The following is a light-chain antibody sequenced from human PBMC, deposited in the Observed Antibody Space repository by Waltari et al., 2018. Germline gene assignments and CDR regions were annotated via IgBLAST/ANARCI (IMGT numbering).Light chain of an antibody. CDR2: WSS. CDR1: KSVLSSSDNKNY. V-gene: IGKV4-1*01. J-gene: IGKJ4*01. Sequence: DIVMTQSPDSLAVSLGERATINCKSSKSVLSSSDNKNYLAWYQQKPGQPPKLFIYWSSTRESGVPDRFSDSGSGTDFALTISSLQAEDVAVYYCQHYYTSPPTFGGGTKVEIK. CDR3: QHYYTSPPT.